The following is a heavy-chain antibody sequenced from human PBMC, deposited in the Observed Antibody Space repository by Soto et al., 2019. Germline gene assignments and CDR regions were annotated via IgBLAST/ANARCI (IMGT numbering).Heavy chain of an antibody. D-gene: IGHD3-22*01. CDR3: ARVVLYYYDSSGYPHWFDP. CDR2: ISSSGSII. J-gene: IGHJ5*02. CDR1: GGPCRSYE. Sequence: GGFMRLFCAADGGPCRSYEMRLVRQAPGKGLEWLSHISSSGSIIYYADSVKGRFTISRDNAKNSLYLQMNSLRAEDTAAYYCARVVLYYYDSSGYPHWFDPWGQGNLVTVSS. V-gene: IGHV3-48*03.